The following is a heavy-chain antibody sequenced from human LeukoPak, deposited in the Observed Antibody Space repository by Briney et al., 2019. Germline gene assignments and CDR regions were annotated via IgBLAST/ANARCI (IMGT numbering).Heavy chain of an antibody. CDR3: ARDRGYSKGSFDY. CDR1: GFTVSSNY. V-gene: IGHV3-53*01. J-gene: IGHJ4*02. Sequence: GGSLRLSCAASGFTVSSNYMSWVRQAPGKGLEWVSVIYSGGSTYYADSVKGRFTISRDNSKNTLYLQMNSLRAEDTAVYYCARDRGYSKGSFDYWGQGTLVTVSS. CDR2: IYSGGST. D-gene: IGHD6-13*01.